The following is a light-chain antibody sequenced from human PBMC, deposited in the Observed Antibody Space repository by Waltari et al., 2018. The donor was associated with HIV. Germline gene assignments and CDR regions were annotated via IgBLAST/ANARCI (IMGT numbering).Light chain of an antibody. J-gene: IGLJ1*01. CDR1: SSVVGGYKY. CDR2: DVT. V-gene: IGLV2-14*03. Sequence: QSALTPPASVSGSPGQSITISCTGTSSVVGGYKYVSWYQQHPGKAPKLMSYDVTNRPSGISNRFSGSKSDKPASLTISGLQAEDEADYYCSSYTSGSSFVFGTGTKVTVL. CDR3: SSYTSGSSFV.